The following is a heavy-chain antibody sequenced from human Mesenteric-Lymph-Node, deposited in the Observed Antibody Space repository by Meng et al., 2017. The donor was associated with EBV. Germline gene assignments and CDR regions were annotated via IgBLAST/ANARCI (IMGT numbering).Heavy chain of an antibody. V-gene: IGHV4-30-4*01. J-gene: IGHJ2*01. CDR1: GVSISSGDYY. Sequence: QLQLQESGPGLLKPSQTLSLTCTVSGVSISSGDYYWSWVRQPPGKGLEWIGYIYYSGSPYSDPSLKSRLTISVDTSKNQFSLKLNSVTAADTAVYYCARGSWSDPVGLDLWGRGTLVTVSS. CDR3: ARGSWSDPVGLDL. D-gene: IGHD2-15*01. CDR2: IYYSGSP.